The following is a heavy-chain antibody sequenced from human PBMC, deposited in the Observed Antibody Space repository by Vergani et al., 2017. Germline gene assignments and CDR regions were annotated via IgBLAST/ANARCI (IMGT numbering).Heavy chain of an antibody. CDR3: ARHNAYCSSTSCKGWFDP. CDR1: GGSISSSSYY. CDR2: IYYSGST. D-gene: IGHD2-2*01. Sequence: QLQLQESGPGLVKPSETLSLTCTVSGGSISSSSYYWGWIRQPPGKGLEWIGGIYYSGSTYYNPSLKSRVTISVVTSKNQFSLKLSSVTAADTAVYYCARHNAYCSSTSCKGWFDPWGQGILVTVSS. J-gene: IGHJ5*02. V-gene: IGHV4-39*01.